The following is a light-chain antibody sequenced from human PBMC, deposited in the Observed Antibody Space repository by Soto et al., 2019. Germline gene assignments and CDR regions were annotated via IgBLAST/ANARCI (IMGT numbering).Light chain of an antibody. Sequence: DIVLTQSPGTLSLSPGERATLSCRASQSVSSNYLAWYQQKPGQAPRLLIHGATTRATGIPARFSGSGSGTEFTLTISSLQSEDFAVYHCQQYNNWPRTFGQGTKVDIK. V-gene: IGKV3-15*01. CDR2: GAT. CDR3: QQYNNWPRT. J-gene: IGKJ1*01. CDR1: QSVSSNY.